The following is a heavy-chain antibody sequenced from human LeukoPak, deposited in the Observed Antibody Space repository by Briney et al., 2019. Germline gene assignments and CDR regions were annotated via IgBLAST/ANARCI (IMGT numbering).Heavy chain of an antibody. D-gene: IGHD3-10*01. J-gene: IGHJ5*02. CDR1: SGSISSSSYY. V-gene: IGHV4-39*01. CDR2: IYYSGST. Sequence: PSETLSLTCTVSSGSISSSSYYWGWIRQPPGKGLEWIGSIYYSGSTYYNPSLKSRVTISVDTSKNQFSLKLSSVTAADTAVYYCARHMALYYGSGDNWFDPWGQGTLVTVSS. CDR3: ARHMALYYGSGDNWFDP.